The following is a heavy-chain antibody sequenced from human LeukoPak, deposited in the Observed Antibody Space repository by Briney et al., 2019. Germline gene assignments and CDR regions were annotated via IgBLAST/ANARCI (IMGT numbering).Heavy chain of an antibody. CDR2: INPSSGDA. Sequence: GASVKVSCKASGYTFTGYYMHWVRQAPGQGLEWMGRINPSSGDAQYPQKFQGRVTMTRDTSIKTVYMEIRGLQSDDTAVYYCAKNIHGDGDYGAWGNWGQGTLVTDSS. J-gene: IGHJ4*02. CDR3: AKNIHGDGDYGAWGN. D-gene: IGHD4-17*01. V-gene: IGHV1-2*06. CDR1: GYTFTGYY.